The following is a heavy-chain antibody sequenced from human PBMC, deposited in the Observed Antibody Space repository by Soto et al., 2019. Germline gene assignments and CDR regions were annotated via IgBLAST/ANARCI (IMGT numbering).Heavy chain of an antibody. CDR3: ARQQDGDWFDP. D-gene: IGHD3-10*01. J-gene: IGHJ5*02. Sequence: QLKLQESGPGLVKPSETLSLTCTVSGDSISSTNSYWGWIRQPPGKGLEWSGSIYDSGRTYYNQSVKGPDTISVDNSKNQSSLSLRSVTAADKAIYNGARQQDGDWFDPWGQGTLVRVSS. V-gene: IGHV4-39*01. CDR1: GDSISSTNSY. CDR2: IYDSGRT.